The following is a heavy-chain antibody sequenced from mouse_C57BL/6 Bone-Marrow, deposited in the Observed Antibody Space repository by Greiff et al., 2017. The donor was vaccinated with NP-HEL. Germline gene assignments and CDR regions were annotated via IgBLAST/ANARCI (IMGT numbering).Heavy chain of an antibody. J-gene: IGHJ2*01. Sequence: VQLQQSGAELARPGASVKMSCKASGYTFTSYTMHWVKQRPGQGLEWIGYINPSSGYTKYNQKFKDKATLTADKSSSTAYMQLSSLTSEDSAVYYCARSILRFFDYWGQGTTLTVSS. D-gene: IGHD1-2*01. CDR1: GYTFTSYT. CDR2: INPSSGYT. CDR3: ARSILRFFDY. V-gene: IGHV1-4*01.